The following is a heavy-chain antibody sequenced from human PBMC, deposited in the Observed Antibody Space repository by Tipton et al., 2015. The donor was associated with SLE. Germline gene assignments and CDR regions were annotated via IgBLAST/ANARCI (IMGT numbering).Heavy chain of an antibody. V-gene: IGHV4-39*07. CDR1: GGSISSGSYY. Sequence: TLSLTCTVSGGSISSGSYYWGWIRQPPGKGLEWIGSMYHSGRAYYNPSLKSRVSISSDTSKNLVSLKVTSVTAADTAVYFCARHSDWRGQNGFDFWGQGTMVTVSP. CDR3: ARHSDWRGQNGFDF. CDR2: MYHSGRA. D-gene: IGHD3-3*01. J-gene: IGHJ3*01.